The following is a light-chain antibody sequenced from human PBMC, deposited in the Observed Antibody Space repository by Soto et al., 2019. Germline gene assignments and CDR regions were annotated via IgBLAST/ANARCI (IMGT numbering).Light chain of an antibody. J-gene: IGKJ1*01. Sequence: EVGMTQAPATLSVSPGERATLSCRASETVATNLAWYQQKPGQAPRLLISGASTRAAGISDRFRGSGSGTEFTLTISSLRSEDSAIYYCQQYFEWPPMTFGQGTKVDIK. V-gene: IGKV3-15*01. CDR1: ETVATN. CDR2: GAS. CDR3: QQYFEWPPMT.